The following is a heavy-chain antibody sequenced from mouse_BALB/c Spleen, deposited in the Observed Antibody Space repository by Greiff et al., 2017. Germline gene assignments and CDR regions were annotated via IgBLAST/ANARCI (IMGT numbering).Heavy chain of an antibody. CDR1: GYTFTSYW. J-gene: IGHJ4*01. CDR2: IYPGSGST. Sequence: LQQPGSELVRPGASVKLSCKASGYTFTSYWMHWVKQRHGQGLEWIGNIYPGSGSTNYDEKFKSKGTLTVDTSSSTAYMHLSSLTSEDSAVYYCTRSKFIYDGYPYAMDDWGQGTSVTVSS. D-gene: IGHD2-3*01. V-gene: IGHV1S22*01. CDR3: TRSKFIYDGYPYAMDD.